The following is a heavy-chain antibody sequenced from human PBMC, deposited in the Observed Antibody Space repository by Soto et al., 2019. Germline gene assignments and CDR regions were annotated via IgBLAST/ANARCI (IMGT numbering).Heavy chain of an antibody. CDR2: ISDSGVNT. Sequence: EVQLLESGGDLVHPGESLRLSCAASGFLSSNYAMGWVRQAPGTGLEWVSGISDSGVNTYYAYSVKRRFTISRDKSKNAVYLETKSLRGGGTAVYYCITEERGHTYARLWDPGTPLTVSS. V-gene: IGHV3-23*01. J-gene: IGHJ4*02. D-gene: IGHD3-16*01. CDR1: GFLSSNYA. CDR3: ITEERGHTYARL.